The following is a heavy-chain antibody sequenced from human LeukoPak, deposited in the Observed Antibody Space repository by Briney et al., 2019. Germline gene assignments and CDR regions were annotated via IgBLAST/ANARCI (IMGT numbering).Heavy chain of an antibody. Sequence: PSETLSLTCTVSGDSISGSYWSWIRQPAGKGLEWIGRISSSGSTNYNPSLKSRVTMSVDTSKNQSSLKLSSVTAADTAVYYCARDRGELYDYWGQGTLVTVSS. CDR1: GDSISGSY. CDR2: ISSSGST. D-gene: IGHD3-10*01. V-gene: IGHV4-4*07. J-gene: IGHJ4*02. CDR3: ARDRGELYDY.